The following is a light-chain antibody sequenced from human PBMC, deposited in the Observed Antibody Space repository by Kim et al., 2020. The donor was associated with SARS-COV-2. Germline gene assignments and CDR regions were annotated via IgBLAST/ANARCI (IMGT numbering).Light chain of an antibody. CDR1: QSVTRN. J-gene: IGKJ3*01. Sequence: SPGKRSPLSCRASQSVTRNLAWYQQKPGQAPRLLVYGASTRAAGIPARFSGSGSGTEFTLTISSLQSEDFAAYYCQQYNDWPLFTFGPGTKVDI. CDR3: QQYNDWPLFT. CDR2: GAS. V-gene: IGKV3-15*01.